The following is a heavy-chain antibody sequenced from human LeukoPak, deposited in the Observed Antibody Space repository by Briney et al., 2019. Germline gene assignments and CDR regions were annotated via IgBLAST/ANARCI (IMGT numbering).Heavy chain of an antibody. CDR3: ARGPYSSNWYVDY. CDR1: GLTLSSYE. Sequence: PGGSLRLSCAAPGLTLSSYEMNWVRLAPGKGLEWISYISRTGNSIYYADSVKGRFTISRDSAKNSLYLQMNSLRAEDTAVYYCARGPYSSNWYVDYWGQGTLVTVAS. CDR2: ISRTGNSI. V-gene: IGHV3-48*03. J-gene: IGHJ4*02. D-gene: IGHD6-13*01.